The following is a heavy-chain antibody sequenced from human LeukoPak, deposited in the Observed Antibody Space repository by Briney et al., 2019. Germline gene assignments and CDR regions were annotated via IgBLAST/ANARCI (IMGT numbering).Heavy chain of an antibody. D-gene: IGHD5-18*01. V-gene: IGHV4-59*08. CDR3: ARLVPGYGYDWYFDL. J-gene: IGHJ2*01. Sequence: SETLSLTCTVSGGSISGYYWGWIRQPPGKGLEWIGYIYYSGSTNYDASLKSRVTISVDTSKNQFSLKLSSVTAADTAVYYCARLVPGYGYDWYFDLWGRGTLVTVSS. CDR1: GGSISGYY. CDR2: IYYSGST.